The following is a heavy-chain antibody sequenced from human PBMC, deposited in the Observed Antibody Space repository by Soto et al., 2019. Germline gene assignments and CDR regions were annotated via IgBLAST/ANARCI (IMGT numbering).Heavy chain of an antibody. CDR3: AKGGDYYDLLTGYNRDNYYFDY. CDR2: IRTSSGSGSRT. CDR1: GFIFSRYG. J-gene: IGHJ4*02. Sequence: LGLSCAASGFIFSRYGMRWVRQAPGRGPEWVSAIRTSSGSGSRTYYADSVKGRFTISRDNSKSTLYLQMNSLRADDTAVYYCAKGGDYYDLLTGYNRDNYYFDYWRQVAPVPAS. D-gene: IGHD3-9*01. V-gene: IGHV3-23*05.